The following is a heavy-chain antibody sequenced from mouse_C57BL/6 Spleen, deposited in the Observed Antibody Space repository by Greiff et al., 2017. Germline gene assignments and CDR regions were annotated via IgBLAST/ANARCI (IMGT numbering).Heavy chain of an antibody. CDR3: ARKRRYYGGNAMDY. V-gene: IGHV2-9-1*01. J-gene: IGHJ4*01. Sequence: VKLVESGPGLVAPSQSLSLTCNVSGFSLTSYAIRWVRQPPGKGLEWLGVIWTGGGTNYNSALKSKLSISKDNSKSQVFLKMNSLHTDDTARYYCARKRRYYGGNAMDYWGQGTSVTVSS. D-gene: IGHD1-1*01. CDR1: GFSLTSYA. CDR2: IWTGGGT.